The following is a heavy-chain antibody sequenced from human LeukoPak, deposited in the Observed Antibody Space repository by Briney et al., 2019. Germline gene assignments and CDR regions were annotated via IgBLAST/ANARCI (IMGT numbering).Heavy chain of an antibody. CDR2: SGSGGAT. V-gene: IGHV3-23*01. D-gene: IGHD6-25*01. Sequence: PGGSLRLSCAASGFTFSSCGVSWVRQAPGKGLEWVSMSGSGGATYYADSVKGRFTISRDNSRNTLYLQMNSLRPEDTAVYYCAKRAAASFHSFDYWGQGTLVTVSS. CDR3: AKRAAASFHSFDY. J-gene: IGHJ4*02. CDR1: GFTFSSCG.